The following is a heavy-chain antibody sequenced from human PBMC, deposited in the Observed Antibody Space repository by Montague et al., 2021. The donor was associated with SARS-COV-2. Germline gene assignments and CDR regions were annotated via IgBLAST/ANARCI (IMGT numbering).Heavy chain of an antibody. CDR3: ARVAGGYYHDSSAYFDY. CDR1: GXSFSGYY. J-gene: IGHJ4*02. D-gene: IGHD3-22*01. Sequence: SETLSLTCAVYGXSFSGYYWSWIRQPPGKGLEWIGEINQSGSTNHNPSLKSRVTLSVDTSKKQFSLKLSSLTAADTAVYYCARVAGGYYHDSSAYFDYWGQGSLVTVSS. CDR2: INQSGST. V-gene: IGHV4-34*01.